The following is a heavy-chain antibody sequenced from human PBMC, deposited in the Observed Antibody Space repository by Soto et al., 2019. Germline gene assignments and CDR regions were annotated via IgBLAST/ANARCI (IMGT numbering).Heavy chain of an antibody. CDR1: GFTFSSYA. Sequence: GGSLRLSCAASGFTFSSYAMSWVRQAPGKGLEWVSAISGSGGSTYYADSVKGRFTISRDYSKNTLYLQMNSLRAEDTAVYYCAKEGGYCSSTSCYGRVYYWGQGTLVTVSS. D-gene: IGHD2-2*03. V-gene: IGHV3-23*01. CDR3: AKEGGYCSSTSCYGRVYY. CDR2: ISGSGGST. J-gene: IGHJ4*02.